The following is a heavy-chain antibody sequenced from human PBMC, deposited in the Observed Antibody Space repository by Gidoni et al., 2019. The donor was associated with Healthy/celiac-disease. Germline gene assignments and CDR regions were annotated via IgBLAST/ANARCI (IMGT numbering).Heavy chain of an antibody. V-gene: IGHV1-18*01. CDR1: GYPFTSYG. J-gene: IGHJ4*02. CDR3: ARMLFLSSGWYVFDY. Sequence: QVQLVQSGAEGKKPGASVKVSCKASGYPFTSYGLSWGRQAPGQGLEWMGWISAYNGNTNYAQKLQGRVTMTTDTSTSTAYMDVRSLRSDDTAVYYCARMLFLSSGWYVFDYWGQGTLVTVSS. D-gene: IGHD6-19*01. CDR2: ISAYNGNT.